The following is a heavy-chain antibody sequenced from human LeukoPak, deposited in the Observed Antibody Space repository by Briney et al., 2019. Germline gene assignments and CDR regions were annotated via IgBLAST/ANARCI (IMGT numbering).Heavy chain of an antibody. Sequence: GSLRLSCAASGFPFSSYSMNWVRQAPGKGLEWVSSISSSSSYIYYADSVKGRFTISRDNAKNSLYLQMNSLRAEDTAVYYCARGYSGYDSPLDYWGQGTLVTVSS. CDR1: GFPFSSYS. V-gene: IGHV3-21*01. J-gene: IGHJ4*02. CDR3: ARGYSGYDSPLDY. D-gene: IGHD5-12*01. CDR2: ISSSSSYI.